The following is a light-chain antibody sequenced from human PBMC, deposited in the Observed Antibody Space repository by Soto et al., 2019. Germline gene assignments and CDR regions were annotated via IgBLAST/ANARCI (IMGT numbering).Light chain of an antibody. CDR3: QSYDSSLSWV. CDR2: GNS. J-gene: IGLJ3*02. CDR1: SSNIGAGYD. V-gene: IGLV1-40*01. Sequence: QSVLTRPPSVSGAPGQRVTISCTGSSSNIGAGYDVHWYQQLPGTAPKLLIYGNSNRPSGVPDRFSGSKSGTSASLAITGLQAEDEADYYCQSYDSSLSWVFGGGTKVTVL.